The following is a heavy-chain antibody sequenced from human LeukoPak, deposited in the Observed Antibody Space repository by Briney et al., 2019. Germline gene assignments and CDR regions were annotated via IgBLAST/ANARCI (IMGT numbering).Heavy chain of an antibody. D-gene: IGHD3-10*01. J-gene: IGHJ3*02. Sequence: PGGSLRLSSAASGFTFSGYAMNWVRQAPGKGLEWVSHIYSSDTTYADSVKGRFTISRDNAKNSLYLQMNSLRDEDTAVYYCARDLHYAFDIWGQGTMVTASS. CDR1: GFTFSGYA. CDR3: ARDLHYAFDI. CDR2: IYSSDTT. V-gene: IGHV3-48*02.